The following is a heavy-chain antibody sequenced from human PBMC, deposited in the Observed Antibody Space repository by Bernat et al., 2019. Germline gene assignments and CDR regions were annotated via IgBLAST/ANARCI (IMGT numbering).Heavy chain of an antibody. Sequence: QVQLVQSGAEVKKPGSSVKVSCKASGGTFSSYAISWVRQAPGQGLEWMGGIIPIFGTANYAQKFQGRVTITADESTSTAYMELSSLRSEDTAVYYCARGRYCSGGSCYSADSPYYMDVWGKGTTVTVSS. CDR2: IIPIFGTA. D-gene: IGHD2-15*01. V-gene: IGHV1-69*01. CDR3: ARGRYCSGGSCYSADSPYYMDV. CDR1: GGTFSSYA. J-gene: IGHJ6*03.